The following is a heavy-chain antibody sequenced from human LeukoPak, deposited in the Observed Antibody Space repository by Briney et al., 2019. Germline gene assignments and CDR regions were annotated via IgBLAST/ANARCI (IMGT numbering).Heavy chain of an antibody. CDR1: GGTFSSYA. CDR3: AWGRMGGGYYFDY. CDR2: IIPILGTA. V-gene: IGHV1-69*05. Sequence: VASVKVSCKASGGTFSSYAISWVRQARGQGRAWMGRIIPILGTAIYAQKFQGRVTITTDESTSTAYMELSSLRSEDTAVYYCAWGRMGGGYYFDYWGEGTLVTVPS. J-gene: IGHJ4*02. D-gene: IGHD3-16*01.